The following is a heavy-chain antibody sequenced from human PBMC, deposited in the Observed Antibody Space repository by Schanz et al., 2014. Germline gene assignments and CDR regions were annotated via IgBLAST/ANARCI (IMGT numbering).Heavy chain of an antibody. J-gene: IGHJ4*02. CDR1: GFTFSDHY. CDR3: VRDAYLQIRGTVFDS. V-gene: IGHV3-11*01. D-gene: IGHD1-1*01. Sequence: VQLLESGGGLVQPGKSLRLSCAASGFTFSDHYMAWIRQAPGKGLEWVSIISNTGTFIYYADSVRGRFVISRDNAKSSLFLQMKGLRAEDTAVYYCVRDAYLQIRGTVFDSWGPGNLVTVSS. CDR2: ISNTGTFI.